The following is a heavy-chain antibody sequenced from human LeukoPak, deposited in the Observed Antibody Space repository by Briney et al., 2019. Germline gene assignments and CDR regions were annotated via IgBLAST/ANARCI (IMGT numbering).Heavy chain of an antibody. CDR1: GGTFSSYA. Sequence: SVKVSCKASGGTFSSYAISWVRQAPGQGLEWMGRIIPIFGTANYAQKFQGRVTITTDESTSTAYMELSSLRSEDTAVYYCARDSDDSCGYYSFDYWGQGTLVTVSS. CDR2: IIPIFGTA. J-gene: IGHJ4*02. V-gene: IGHV1-69*05. CDR3: ARDSDDSCGYYSFDY. D-gene: IGHD3-22*01.